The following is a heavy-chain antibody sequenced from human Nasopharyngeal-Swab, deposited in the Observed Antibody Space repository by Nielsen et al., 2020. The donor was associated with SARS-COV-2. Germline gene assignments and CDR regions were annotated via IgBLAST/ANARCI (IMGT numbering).Heavy chain of an antibody. CDR1: GYNFTTYD. D-gene: IGHD6-19*01. V-gene: IGHV1-8*01. CDR3: ARGREWLEL. Sequence: ASVKVSCKASGYNFTTYDFNWVRQATGQGLEWMGWMNPNSGNTSYAQKFQGRVTMTRNTSINTAYMELSSLRSEDTAVYYCARGREWLELWGQGTLVTVSS. CDR2: MNPNSGNT. J-gene: IGHJ4*02.